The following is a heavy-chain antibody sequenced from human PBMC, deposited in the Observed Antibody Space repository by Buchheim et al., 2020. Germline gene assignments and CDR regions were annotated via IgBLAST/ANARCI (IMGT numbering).Heavy chain of an antibody. CDR1: GFTFSSYA. Sequence: EVQLLESGGGLVQPGGSLRLSCAASGFTFSSYAMSWVRQAPGKGLEWVSAISGSGGSTYCADSVKGRFTISRDNSKNTLYLQMNSLRAEDTAVYYCAKDGGIAAAHYYYYGMDVWGQGTT. CDR3: AKDGGIAAAHYYYYGMDV. V-gene: IGHV3-23*01. D-gene: IGHD6-13*01. CDR2: ISGSGGST. J-gene: IGHJ6*02.